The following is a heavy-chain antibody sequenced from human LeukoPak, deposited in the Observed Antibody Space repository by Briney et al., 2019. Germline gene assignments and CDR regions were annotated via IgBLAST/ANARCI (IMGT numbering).Heavy chain of an antibody. V-gene: IGHV3-30*02. CDR3: ARVRYSKYYYYGMDV. CDR1: GFTFSSYG. J-gene: IGHJ6*02. Sequence: PGGSLRLSCAASGFTFSSYGMHWVRQAPGKGLEWVAVIRYDGSNKYYADSVKGRFTISRDNSKNTLYLQMNSLRAEDTAVYYCARVRYSKYYYYGMDVWGQGTTVTVSS. CDR2: IRYDGSNK. D-gene: IGHD6-13*01.